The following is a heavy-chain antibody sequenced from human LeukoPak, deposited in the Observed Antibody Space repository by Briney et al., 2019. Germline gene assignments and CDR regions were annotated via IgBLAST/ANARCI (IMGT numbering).Heavy chain of an antibody. V-gene: IGHV4-4*07. CDR3: ARSYYDYVWGSYPVYYFDY. Sequence: PSETLSLTCTVSGGSISSYYWSWIRQPAGKGLEWIGRIYTSGSTNYNPSLKSRVTMSVDTSKNQFSLKLSSVTAADTAVYYCARSYYDYVWGSYPVYYFDYWGQGTLVTVSS. D-gene: IGHD3-16*02. CDR2: IYTSGST. J-gene: IGHJ4*02. CDR1: GGSISSYY.